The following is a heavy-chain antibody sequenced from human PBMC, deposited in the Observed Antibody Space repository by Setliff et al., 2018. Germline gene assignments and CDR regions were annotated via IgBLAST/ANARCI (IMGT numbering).Heavy chain of an antibody. CDR1: GYSFTTYW. V-gene: IGHV5-51*01. Sequence: GESLKISCKGSGYSFTTYWIGWVRQMPGKGLEWMGIIYPGDSDTRYSPSFQGHVTISADKSTRTAYLQWNRLKASDTAIYYCARTLRYGGYLLAYWGQGTLVTVSS. D-gene: IGHD5-12*01. J-gene: IGHJ4*02. CDR2: IYPGDSDT. CDR3: ARTLRYGGYLLAY.